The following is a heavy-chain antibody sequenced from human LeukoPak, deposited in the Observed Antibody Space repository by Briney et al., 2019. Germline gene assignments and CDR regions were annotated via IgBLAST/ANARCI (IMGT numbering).Heavy chain of an antibody. CDR1: GFTFSSYG. CDR3: ARSDVLTGYYPFDY. CDR2: IRYDGSNK. J-gene: IGHJ4*02. Sequence: PGGSLRLSCAASGFTFSSYGMHWVRQAPGKGLEWVAFIRYDGSNKYYADSVKGRFTISRDNSKNTLYLQMNSLRAEDTAVYYCARSDVLTGYYPFDYWGQGTLVTVSS. V-gene: IGHV3-30*02. D-gene: IGHD3-9*01.